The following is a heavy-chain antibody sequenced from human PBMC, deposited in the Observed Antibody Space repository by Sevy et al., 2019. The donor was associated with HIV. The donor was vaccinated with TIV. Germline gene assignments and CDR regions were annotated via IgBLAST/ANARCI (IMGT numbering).Heavy chain of an antibody. J-gene: IGHJ6*02. D-gene: IGHD2-2*01. CDR2: IKVDGSEK. CDR3: ARDCSSTSCLWGLDV. V-gene: IGHV3-7*03. Sequence: GGSLRLSCAVSGFTFRSYWMSWVRQAPGKGLEWVAHIKVDGSEKYQVDSGKGRFTISRDNAKNSLFLQMNSLRVEDTAVYYCARDCSSTSCLWGLDVWGQGTAVTVSS. CDR1: GFTFRSYW.